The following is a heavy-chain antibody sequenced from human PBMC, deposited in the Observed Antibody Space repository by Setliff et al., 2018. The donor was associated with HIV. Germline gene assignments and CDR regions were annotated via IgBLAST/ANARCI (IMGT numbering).Heavy chain of an antibody. D-gene: IGHD3-3*01. J-gene: IGHJ6*03. CDR2: ISSSSSYI. V-gene: IGHV3-21*01. Sequence: GGSLRLSCAASGFTFSSCSMNWVRQAPGKGLEWVSSISSSSSYIYYADSVKGRFTISRDDAKNSLYLQMNSLRAEDTAVYYCAREDVRILEWLGYYMDVWGKGTTVTVSS. CDR1: GFTFSSCS. CDR3: AREDVRILEWLGYYMDV.